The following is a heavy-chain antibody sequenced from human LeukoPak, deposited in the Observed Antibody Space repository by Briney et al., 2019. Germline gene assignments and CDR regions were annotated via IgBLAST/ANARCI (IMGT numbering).Heavy chain of an antibody. V-gene: IGHV3-48*03. CDR1: GFTFSNYE. Sequence: GGSLRLSCAASGFTFSNYEMNWVRQAPGKGLEWVSYISSSGSTIYYADSVKGRFTISRDNAKNTLYPQMNNLRAEDTAIYYCATDSYVSGSYYRLFYWGQGTLVTVSS. J-gene: IGHJ4*02. CDR2: ISSSGSTI. D-gene: IGHD3-10*01. CDR3: ATDSYVSGSYYRLFY.